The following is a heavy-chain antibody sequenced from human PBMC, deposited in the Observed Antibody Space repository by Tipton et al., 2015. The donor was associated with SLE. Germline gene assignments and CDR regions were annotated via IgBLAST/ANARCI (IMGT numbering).Heavy chain of an antibody. J-gene: IGHJ4*02. CDR3: ARECSGTGCLDY. D-gene: IGHD3-10*02. CDR2: ISANNGDT. V-gene: IGHV1-18*04. CDR1: GYTFTNYG. Sequence: QLVQSGVEVTKPGASVKVSCKTSGYTFTNYGLSWVRQAPGQGLQWLGWISANNGDTRYAQNFQGRVIMTIDTSTTTTYMTLRSPRSDAAAIYYCARECSGTGCLDYWGQGTLVTVSS.